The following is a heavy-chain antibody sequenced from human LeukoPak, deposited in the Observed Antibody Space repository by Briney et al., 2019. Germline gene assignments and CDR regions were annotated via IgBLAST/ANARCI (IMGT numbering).Heavy chain of an antibody. CDR3: AKTGGIVGAVYFDY. D-gene: IGHD1-26*01. CDR1: GFTFSSYG. V-gene: IGHV3-33*06. CDR2: IWYDGSNK. Sequence: PGGSLRLSCAASGFTFSSYGMHWVRQAPGKGLEWVAVIWYDGSNKYYADPVEGRFTISRDNSKNTLYLQMNSLRAEDTAVYYCAKTGGIVGAVYFDYWGQGTLVTVSS. J-gene: IGHJ4*02.